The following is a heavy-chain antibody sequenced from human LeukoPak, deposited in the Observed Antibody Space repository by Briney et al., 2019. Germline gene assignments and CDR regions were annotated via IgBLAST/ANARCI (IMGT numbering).Heavy chain of an antibody. CDR2: ISISGSST. CDR1: GFTFSSYA. Sequence: GGSLRLSCAASGFTFSSYAMNWVRQAPGEGLEWVSRISISGSSTYYADSVKGRFTISRDISNSTLYLHMNNLRVEDTAVYYCAKSALTSAGRFFDHWGQGTLVTVSS. V-gene: IGHV3-23*01. D-gene: IGHD6-13*01. J-gene: IGHJ4*02. CDR3: AKSALTSAGRFFDH.